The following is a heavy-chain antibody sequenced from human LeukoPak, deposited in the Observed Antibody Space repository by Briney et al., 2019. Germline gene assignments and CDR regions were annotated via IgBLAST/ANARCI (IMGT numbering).Heavy chain of an antibody. D-gene: IGHD3-10*01. CDR1: GGSISSYY. Sequence: PSETLSLTCTVSGGSISSYYWSWIRQPPGKGLEWIGYSYYSGSTNYKPYLKSRVTISVDTSKNQFSLKLSSVTAADTAVYYCARGGYYGSGNDFRFDPWGQGTLVTVSS. J-gene: IGHJ5*02. CDR3: ARGGYYGSGNDFRFDP. CDR2: SYYSGST. V-gene: IGHV4-59*01.